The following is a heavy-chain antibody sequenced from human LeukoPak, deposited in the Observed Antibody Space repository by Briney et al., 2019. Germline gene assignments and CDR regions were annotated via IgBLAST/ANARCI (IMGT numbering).Heavy chain of an antibody. CDR1: GYTFTGYA. Sequence: ASVKVSCTASGYTFTGYAMHWVRQAPGQRLEWMGWINAGNGNTKYSQKFQGRVTITRDTSASTAYMELSSLRSEDTAVYYCARDPYSSSWPFAEYFQHWGQGTLVTVSS. CDR3: ARDPYSSSWPFAEYFQH. V-gene: IGHV1-3*01. CDR2: INAGNGNT. D-gene: IGHD6-13*01. J-gene: IGHJ1*01.